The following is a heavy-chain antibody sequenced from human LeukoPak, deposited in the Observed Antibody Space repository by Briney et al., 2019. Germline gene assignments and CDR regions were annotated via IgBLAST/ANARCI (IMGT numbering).Heavy chain of an antibody. V-gene: IGHV4-34*01. J-gene: IGHJ6*03. D-gene: IGHD3-10*01. CDR2: INHSGST. Sequence: SEALSLTCAVYSGSFSGYYWSWIRQPPGKGLEWIGEINHSGSTNYNPSLKSRVTISQDTSKNRFSLRLSSVTAADTAVYYCARETMVRGVIYYYYMDVWGKGTTVTVSS. CDR3: ARETMVRGVIYYYYMDV. CDR1: SGSFSGYY.